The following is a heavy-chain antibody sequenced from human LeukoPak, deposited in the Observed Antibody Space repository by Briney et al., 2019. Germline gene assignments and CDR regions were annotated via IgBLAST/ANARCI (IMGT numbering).Heavy chain of an antibody. V-gene: IGHV1-69*13. CDR2: IIPIFGTA. CDR1: GDTFSSYA. CDR3: ARGLRGDCSSTSCYTWFDP. D-gene: IGHD2-2*02. J-gene: IGHJ5*02. Sequence: SVKVSCKASGDTFSSYAISWVRQAPGQWLEWMGGIIPIFGTANYAQKFQGRVTITADESTSTAYMELSSLRSEDTAVYYCARGLRGDCSSTSCYTWFDPWGQGTLVTVSS.